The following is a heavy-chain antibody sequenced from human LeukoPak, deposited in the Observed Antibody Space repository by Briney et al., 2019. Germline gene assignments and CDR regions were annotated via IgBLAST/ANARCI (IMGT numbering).Heavy chain of an antibody. Sequence: ASVKVSFKASGYTFTSYGISWVRQAPGQGLEWMGWISGYNGNTNYVQKFQGRVTMTTDKSTNTADMELRSLRSDDTAVYYCASGTITMIRGITYHYYGLDVWGQGTTVTVSS. CDR2: ISGYNGNT. CDR3: ASGTITMIRGITYHYYGLDV. J-gene: IGHJ6*02. V-gene: IGHV1-18*01. CDR1: GYTFTSYG. D-gene: IGHD3-10*01.